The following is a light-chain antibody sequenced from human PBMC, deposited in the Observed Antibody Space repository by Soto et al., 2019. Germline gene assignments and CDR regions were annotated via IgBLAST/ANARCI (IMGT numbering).Light chain of an antibody. V-gene: IGLV2-23*02. Sequence: QSVLTQPASVSGSPGQSTAISCTGTSRDVGSYNLVSWYQQHPGKAPKLMIYEVSKRPSGVSNRFSGSKSGNTASLTISGLQAEDEADYYCCSYAGSSTPLIFGTGTKVTVL. CDR2: EVS. J-gene: IGLJ1*01. CDR1: SRDVGSYNL. CDR3: CSYAGSSTPLI.